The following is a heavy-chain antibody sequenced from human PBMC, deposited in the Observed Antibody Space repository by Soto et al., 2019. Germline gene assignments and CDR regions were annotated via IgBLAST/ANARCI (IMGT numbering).Heavy chain of an antibody. D-gene: IGHD3-10*01. J-gene: IGHJ4*02. V-gene: IGHV4-31*03. CDR2: IYYSGST. CDR3: AKRASGSYFDY. CDR1: GGSISSGGYY. Sequence: SETLSLTCTVSGGSISSGGYYWSWIRQHPGKGPEWIGYIYYSGSTYYNPSLKSRVTISVDTSKNQFSLKLSSVTAADTAVYYCAKRASGSYFDYWSQGTLVTVSS.